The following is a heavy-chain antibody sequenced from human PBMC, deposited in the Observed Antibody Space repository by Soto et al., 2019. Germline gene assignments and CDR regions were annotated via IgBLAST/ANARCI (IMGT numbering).Heavy chain of an antibody. J-gene: IGHJ4*02. CDR3: ARDGPEYYYDSSGYNDY. Sequence: GGSLRLSCAASGFTFRSYAMHWVRQAPGKGLEWVAVISYDGSNKYYADSVKGRFTISRDNSKNTLYLQMNSLRAEDTAVYYCARDGPEYYYDSSGYNDYWGQGTLVTVSS. V-gene: IGHV3-30-3*01. CDR2: ISYDGSNK. D-gene: IGHD3-22*01. CDR1: GFTFRSYA.